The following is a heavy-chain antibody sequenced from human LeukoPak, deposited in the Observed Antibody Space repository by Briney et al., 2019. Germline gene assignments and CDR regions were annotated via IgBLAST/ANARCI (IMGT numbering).Heavy chain of an antibody. V-gene: IGHV4-34*01. Sequence: SETLSLTCAVYGGSFSGYYWSWIRQPPGKGLEWIGEINHSGSTNYNLSLKSRVTISVDTSKNQFSLKLSSVTAADTAVYYCARTTIFGVVITITTSGFDYWGQGTLVTVSS. CDR3: ARTTIFGVVITITTSGFDY. J-gene: IGHJ4*02. D-gene: IGHD3-3*01. CDR1: GGSFSGYY. CDR2: INHSGST.